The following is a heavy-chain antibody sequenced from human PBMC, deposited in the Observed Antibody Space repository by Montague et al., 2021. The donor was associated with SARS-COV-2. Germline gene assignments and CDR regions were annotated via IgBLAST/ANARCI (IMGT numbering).Heavy chain of an antibody. D-gene: IGHD3-10*01. Sequence: PALVKPTQTLTLACTFSGFSLTTSRVGVGWIRQPPGKPLEWLALIYWDDDKRYSPSLKSRLTITKDTSKNQVVLAITNMDPVDTATYFRAHRGVYGAGSYYDYWGQGTLVTVSS. CDR3: AHRGVYGAGSYYDY. CDR2: IYWDDDK. J-gene: IGHJ4*02. V-gene: IGHV2-5*02. CDR1: GFSLTTSRVG.